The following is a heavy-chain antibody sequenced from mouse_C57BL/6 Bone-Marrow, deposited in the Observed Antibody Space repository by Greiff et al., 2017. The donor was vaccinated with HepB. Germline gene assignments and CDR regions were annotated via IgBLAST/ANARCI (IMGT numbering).Heavy chain of an antibody. D-gene: IGHD2-12*01. Sequence: VQLQQSGAELARPGASVKLSCKASGYTFTSYGISWVKQRTGQGLEWIGEIYPRSGNTYYNEKFKGKATLTADKCSSTAYMALRSLISGDFAVYFCARSHSEPFAYWGEGSLVTVSA. V-gene: IGHV1-81*01. J-gene: IGHJ3*01. CDR2: IYPRSGNT. CDR3: ARSHSEPFAY. CDR1: GYTFTSYG.